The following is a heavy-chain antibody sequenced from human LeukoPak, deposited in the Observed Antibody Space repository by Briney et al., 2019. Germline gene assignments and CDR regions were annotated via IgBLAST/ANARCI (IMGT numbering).Heavy chain of an antibody. CDR3: ARDHYYDSSGYYYDRSYAFDI. D-gene: IGHD3-22*01. Sequence: GASVKVSCKASGYTFTSYDINWVRQATGQGLEWMGWMNPNSGNTGYAQKFQGRVTMTRNTSISTAYMELSSLRSEDTAVYYCARDHYYDSSGYYYDRSYAFDIWGQGTMVTVSS. J-gene: IGHJ3*02. V-gene: IGHV1-8*01. CDR1: GYTFTSYD. CDR2: MNPNSGNT.